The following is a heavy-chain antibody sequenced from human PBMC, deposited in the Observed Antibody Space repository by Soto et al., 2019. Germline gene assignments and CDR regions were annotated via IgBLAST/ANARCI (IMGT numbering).Heavy chain of an antibody. V-gene: IGHV1-69*01. J-gene: IGHJ4*02. Sequence: QVQLVQSGAEVKKPGSSVKVSCKASGGTFSSYAISWVRQAPGQGLEWMGGIIPIFGTANYAQRFQGRVTITADESTSTAYMELSSLRSEDTAVYYCARVGEDTMVRGVISDWGQGTLVTVSS. CDR3: ARVGEDTMVRGVISD. D-gene: IGHD3-10*01. CDR2: IIPIFGTA. CDR1: GGTFSSYA.